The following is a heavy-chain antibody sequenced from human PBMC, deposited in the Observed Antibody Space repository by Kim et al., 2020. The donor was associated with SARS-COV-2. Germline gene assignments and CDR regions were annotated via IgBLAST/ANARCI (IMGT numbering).Heavy chain of an antibody. Sequence: GGSLRLSCTTSGFTFTGYAMSWVRQAPGKGLEWVSSIDGSDGTTYYVDSVKGRFTISRDTSTNTLYLQMSNLRADDTAVYYCMKWGWGSICEHWGQGPLV. CDR3: MKWGWGSICEH. V-gene: IGHV3-23*01. J-gene: IGHJ4*02. D-gene: IGHD2-21*01. CDR1: GFTFTGYA. CDR2: IDGSDGTT.